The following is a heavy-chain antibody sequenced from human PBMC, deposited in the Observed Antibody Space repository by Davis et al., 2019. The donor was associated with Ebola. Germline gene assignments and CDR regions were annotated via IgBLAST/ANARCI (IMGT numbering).Heavy chain of an antibody. V-gene: IGHV3-53*04. CDR2: IYSGGST. Sequence: GGSLRLSCTDSVITFSSYAMTWVRQAPGKGLEWVSVIYSGGSTDYADSVKGRFTISRHNSKNTLYLQMNSLRAEDTAVYYWAREQWLGGIYYYYGMDVWGQGTTVTVSS. J-gene: IGHJ6*02. CDR1: VITFSSYA. D-gene: IGHD6-19*01. CDR3: AREQWLGGIYYYYGMDV.